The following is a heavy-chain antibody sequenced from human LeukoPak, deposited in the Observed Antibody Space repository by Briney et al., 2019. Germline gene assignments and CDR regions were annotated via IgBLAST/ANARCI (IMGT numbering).Heavy chain of an antibody. CDR1: GGSISSSSYY. Sequence: NTSETLSLTCTVSGGSISSSSYYWGWIRQPPGKGLEWIGSIYYSGSTYYNPSLKSRVTISVDTSKNQFSLKLSSVTAADTAVYYCARRRITGRADYWGQGTLVTVSS. CDR2: IYYSGST. J-gene: IGHJ4*02. CDR3: ARRRITGRADY. V-gene: IGHV4-39*01. D-gene: IGHD1-20*01.